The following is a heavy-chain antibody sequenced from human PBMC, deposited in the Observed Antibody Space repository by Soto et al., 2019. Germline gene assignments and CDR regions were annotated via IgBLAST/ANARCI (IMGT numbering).Heavy chain of an antibody. D-gene: IGHD3-3*01. CDR2: INPNSGGT. Sequence: KVSCKACGYTXTGYYMRWVRQAPGKGLEWMGWINPNSGGTNYAQKFQGRVTMTRDTSISTAYMELSRLRSDDTDAYYGARENNGEVYGMDVWGQGTTGTVSS. J-gene: IGHJ6*02. V-gene: IGHV1-2*02. CDR3: ARENNGEVYGMDV. CDR1: GYTXTGYY.